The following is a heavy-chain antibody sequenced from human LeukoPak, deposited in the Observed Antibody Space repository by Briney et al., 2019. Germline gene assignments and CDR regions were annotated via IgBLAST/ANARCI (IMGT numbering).Heavy chain of an antibody. CDR1: GFTFSSYA. D-gene: IGHD6-19*01. CDR2: ISYDGSNK. V-gene: IGHV3-30-3*01. Sequence: GRSLRLSCAASGFTFSSYAMHWVRQAPGKGLEWVAVISYDGSNKYYAGSVKGRFTISRDNSKNTLYLQMNSLRAEDTAVYYCARAGRQWLPRRWNTDPYYYYYGMDVWGQGTTVTVSS. CDR3: ARAGRQWLPRRWNTDPYYYYYGMDV. J-gene: IGHJ6*02.